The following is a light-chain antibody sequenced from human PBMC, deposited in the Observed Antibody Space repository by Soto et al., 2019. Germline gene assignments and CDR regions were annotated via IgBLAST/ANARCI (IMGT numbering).Light chain of an antibody. J-gene: IGLJ1*01. Sequence: SYELAQPASVSVAPGQTARITCGGNKLGSENMNWYQQKSGQAPVLVVYDDDDRPAGIPDRFSGSSSGDTATLTISRVEAGDEADYYCQVWDNSADHQGVFGSGTKV. CDR1: KLGSEN. V-gene: IGLV3-21*02. CDR2: DDD. CDR3: QVWDNSADHQGV.